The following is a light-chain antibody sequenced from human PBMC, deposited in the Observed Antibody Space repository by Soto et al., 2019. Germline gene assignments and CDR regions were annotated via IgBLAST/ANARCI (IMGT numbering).Light chain of an antibody. J-gene: IGKJ2*01. CDR1: QSIANY. V-gene: IGKV1-39*01. CDR3: QQGYNAPYT. Sequence: DIQMTQSPASLSASVGDRVTITCRASQSIANYLNWYQHKAGKAPNLLIYGASNLESGVPSRFAGSGSGTDVTLTISSLQPEDFATYYCQQGYNAPYTFGQGTKLELK. CDR2: GAS.